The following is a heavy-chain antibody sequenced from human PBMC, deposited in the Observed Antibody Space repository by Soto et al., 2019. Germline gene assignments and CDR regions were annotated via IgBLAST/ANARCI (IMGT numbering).Heavy chain of an antibody. CDR1: GCTFTSYD. D-gene: IGHD6-13*01. V-gene: IGHV1-8*01. J-gene: IGHJ5*02. Sequence: GASVKVSCKASGCTFTSYDINWVRQATGQGLEWMGWMNPNSGNTGYAQKFQGRVTMTRNTSISTAYMELSSLRSEDTAVCYCARAYSSSWYNWFDPWGQGTLVTVSS. CDR2: MNPNSGNT. CDR3: ARAYSSSWYNWFDP.